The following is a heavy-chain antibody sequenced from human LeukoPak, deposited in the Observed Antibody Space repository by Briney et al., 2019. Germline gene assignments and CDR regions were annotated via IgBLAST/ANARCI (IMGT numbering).Heavy chain of an antibody. J-gene: IGHJ5*02. V-gene: IGHV4-34*01. CDR2: INHSGST. CDR3: ARARKKWLVKGDWFDP. CDR1: GGSFSGYY. D-gene: IGHD6-19*01. Sequence: SETLSLTCAVYGGSFSGYYWSWIRQPPGKGLEWIGEINHSGSTNYNPSLKSRVTISVDTSKNQFSLKLSSVTAADTVVYYCARARKKWLVKGDWFDPWGQGTLVTVSS.